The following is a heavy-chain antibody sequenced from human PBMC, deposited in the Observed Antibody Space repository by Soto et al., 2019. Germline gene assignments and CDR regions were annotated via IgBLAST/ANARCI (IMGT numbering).Heavy chain of an antibody. CDR1: GYTFITYG. D-gene: IGHD5-18*01. V-gene: IGHV1-18*01. Sequence: QVPLVQSGAEVKKPGASVKVSCKASGYTFITYGINWVRQAPGQGLEWMGWISAYNGNTQFAQKFQGRLTMTRDPSTSTAYMELRSLRSDDTAVYYCALTAIDYWGQGTLVTVSS. J-gene: IGHJ4*02. CDR3: ALTAIDY. CDR2: ISAYNGNT.